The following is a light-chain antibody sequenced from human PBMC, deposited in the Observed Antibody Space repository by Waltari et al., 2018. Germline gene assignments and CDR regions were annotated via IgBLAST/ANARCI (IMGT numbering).Light chain of an antibody. CDR3: QHYDNWMYS. CDR2: DST. J-gene: IGKJ2*01. Sequence: MTQSPATLSVSLGERVILSCRASHNIGSALAWYQHKPGQAPRLLIYDSTNRATGLPPRFSGGGSGTDFTLTINTLQSEDLALYFCQHYDNWMYSFGQGTNLEIK. CDR1: HNIGSA. V-gene: IGKV3-15*01.